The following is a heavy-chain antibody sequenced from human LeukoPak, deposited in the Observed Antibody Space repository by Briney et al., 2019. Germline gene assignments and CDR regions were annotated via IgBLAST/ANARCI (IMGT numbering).Heavy chain of an antibody. J-gene: IGHJ6*03. CDR2: INPNSGGT. CDR1: GYTFTGYY. Sequence: ASVKVSCKASGYTFTGYYMHWVRQAPGQGLEWMGWINPNSGGTNYAQKFQGRVTMTRDTSISTAYMELSRLRSDDTAVYYCARDFRGPTVPYYYYYMDVWGKGTTVTVSS. D-gene: IGHD4-11*01. CDR3: ARDFRGPTVPYYYYYMDV. V-gene: IGHV1-2*02.